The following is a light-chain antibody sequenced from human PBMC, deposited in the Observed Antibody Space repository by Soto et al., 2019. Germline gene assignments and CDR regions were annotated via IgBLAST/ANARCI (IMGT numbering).Light chain of an antibody. V-gene: IGKV2-28*01. CDR2: LGS. Sequence: DIVMTQSPLSLPVTPGEPASISCRSSQSLLHSNGYTYLDWYLQKPGQSPQLLIYLGSNRASGVPDRFSGSGAGTDFTLKISRVEAVDVGVYYCMQALQTPWTFGQGTKVEIK. J-gene: IGKJ1*01. CDR3: MQALQTPWT. CDR1: QSLLHSNGYTY.